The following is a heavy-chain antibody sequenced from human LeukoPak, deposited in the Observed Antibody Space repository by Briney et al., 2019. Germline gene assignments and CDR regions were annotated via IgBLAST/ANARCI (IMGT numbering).Heavy chain of an antibody. J-gene: IGHJ4*02. V-gene: IGHV3-23*01. CDR1: GFTFSSCA. CDR2: ISGSGGST. Sequence: PGGSLRPSCAASGFTFSSCAMSWVRQAPGKGREWVLAISGSGGSTYYADSVKGRFTISRDNSKNTLYLQMNSLRAEDTAVYYCANVQEHNSGYDRPGRIFDYWGQGTLVTVSS. D-gene: IGHD5-12*01. CDR3: ANVQEHNSGYDRPGRIFDY.